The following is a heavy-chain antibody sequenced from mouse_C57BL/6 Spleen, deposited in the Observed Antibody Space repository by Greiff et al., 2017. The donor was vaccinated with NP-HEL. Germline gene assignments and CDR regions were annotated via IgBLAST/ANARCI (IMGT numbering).Heavy chain of an antibody. Sequence: EVQLVESGGGLVKPGGSLKLSCAASGFTFSDYGMHWVRQAPEKGLEWVAYISSGSSTIYYADTVKGRVTISRDNAKNTLFLQMTSRRSEDTAMYYCARDYYDYDGNWYFDVWGTGTTVTVSS. V-gene: IGHV5-17*01. CDR3: ARDYYDYDGNWYFDV. CDR2: ISSGSSTI. CDR1: GFTFSDYG. D-gene: IGHD2-4*01. J-gene: IGHJ1*03.